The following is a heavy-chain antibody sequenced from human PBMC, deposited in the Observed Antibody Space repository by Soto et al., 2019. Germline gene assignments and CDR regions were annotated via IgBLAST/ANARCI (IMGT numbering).Heavy chain of an antibody. CDR1: GYTFISYA. D-gene: IGHD6-19*01. CDR3: ARNSGWYPGDKYFDY. Sequence: ASVKVSCKASGYTFISYAMHWVRQAPGQGLEWMGWISAYNGNTNYAQKLQGRVTMTTDTSTSTAYMELRSLRSDDTAVYYCARNSGWYPGDKYFDYWGQGTLVTVSS. V-gene: IGHV1-18*01. CDR2: ISAYNGNT. J-gene: IGHJ4*02.